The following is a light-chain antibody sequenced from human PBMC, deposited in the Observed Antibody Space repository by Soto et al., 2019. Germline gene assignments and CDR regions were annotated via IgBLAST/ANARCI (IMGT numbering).Light chain of an antibody. CDR3: QQRYNWPIT. J-gene: IGKJ5*01. CDR2: GAH. Sequence: EIVLTQSPGPLSLSPGERATLSCRASQSVSSSNVAWYQQKPGQAPRLLIYGAHTRATGIQAWFSGSGCGRDFTHIISSLEPEDCSVYYCQQRYNWPITFGQGTRLEIK. CDR1: QSVSSSN. V-gene: IGKV3D-20*02.